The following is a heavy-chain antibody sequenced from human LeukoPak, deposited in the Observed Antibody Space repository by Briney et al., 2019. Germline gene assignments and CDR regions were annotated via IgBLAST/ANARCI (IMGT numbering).Heavy chain of an antibody. D-gene: IGHD3-9*01. Sequence: SVKVSCKASGGTFSSYAISWVRQAPGQGLEWMGRIIPILGIANYAQKFQGRVTITADKSTSTAYMELSSLRSEDTAVYYCARTYYDILTGYLALGMDVWGQGTTVTVSS. CDR1: GGTFSSYA. V-gene: IGHV1-69*04. CDR3: ARTYYDILTGYLALGMDV. J-gene: IGHJ6*02. CDR2: IIPILGIA.